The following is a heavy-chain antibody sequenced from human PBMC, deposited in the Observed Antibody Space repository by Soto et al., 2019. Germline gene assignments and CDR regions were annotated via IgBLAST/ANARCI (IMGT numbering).Heavy chain of an antibody. D-gene: IGHD6-6*01. CDR3: AQALVFTGGDGFDS. CDR2: IYYSGRT. Sequence: QVQLREWGPGLVKPSQTLSLKCSVSGGSISTGGLYWSWIRQHPRKGLEWIGDIYYSGRTYDNPYLTSRVTISIEESKTQFSLKLTYVTAADTAVYYCAQALVFTGGDGFDSLGHGRRVTVSS. V-gene: IGHV4-31*02. CDR1: GGSISTGGLY. J-gene: IGHJ3*02.